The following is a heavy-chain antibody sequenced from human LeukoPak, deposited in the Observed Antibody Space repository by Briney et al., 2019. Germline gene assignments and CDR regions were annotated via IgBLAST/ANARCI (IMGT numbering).Heavy chain of an antibody. CDR3: ARDVSNSGWYEGTFDV. CDR2: IKEDGSEQ. V-gene: IGHV3-7*03. D-gene: IGHD6-19*01. Sequence: GGSLRLSCEASGFVFNNYWMSWVRQTPGEGLEWVANIKEDGSEQYYVDSVKGRFTITRDNAKNLLYLQVNSLRAEDTAVYYCARDVSNSGWYEGTFDVWGQGTMVTVSS. J-gene: IGHJ3*01. CDR1: GFVFNNYW.